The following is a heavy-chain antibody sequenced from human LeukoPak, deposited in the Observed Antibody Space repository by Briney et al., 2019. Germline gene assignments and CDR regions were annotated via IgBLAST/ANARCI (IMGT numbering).Heavy chain of an antibody. Sequence: GRSLRLSCAASGFTFSSYAMHWVRQAPGEGLEWVAVISYDGSNKYYADSVKGRFTISRDNSKNTLYLQMNSLRAEDTAVYYCARDEGEMATISGNDYWGQGTLVTVSS. CDR1: GFTFSSYA. CDR3: ARDEGEMATISGNDY. J-gene: IGHJ4*02. CDR2: ISYDGSNK. V-gene: IGHV3-30-3*01. D-gene: IGHD5-24*01.